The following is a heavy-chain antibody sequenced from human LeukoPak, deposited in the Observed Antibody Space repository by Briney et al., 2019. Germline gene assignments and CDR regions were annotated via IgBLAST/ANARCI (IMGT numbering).Heavy chain of an antibody. CDR3: ARDRGADY. V-gene: IGHV4-38-2*02. CDR1: GYSISNGYY. D-gene: IGHD3-10*01. CDR2: IYHSGDT. Sequence: PSETLSLTCTVSGYSISNGYYWGWIRQPPGKRLEWIGSIYHSGDTYYNPSLKSRVTISVDTSKNQFSLKMSSVTAADTAVYYCARDRGADYWGQGTLVTVSS. J-gene: IGHJ4*02.